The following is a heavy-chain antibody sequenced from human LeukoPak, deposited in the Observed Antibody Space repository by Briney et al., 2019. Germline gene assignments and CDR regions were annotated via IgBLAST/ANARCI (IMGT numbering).Heavy chain of an antibody. J-gene: IGHJ4*02. CDR3: ARDFYYGASDY. Sequence: GGSLRLSCAASGFTFSSYWMSWVRQAPGKGLEWVANIKQDGSEKYYVDSVKGRFTISRDNAKNTLYLQMNSLRAEDTAVYYCARDFYYGASDYWGQGTLVTVSS. V-gene: IGHV3-7*01. D-gene: IGHD4-17*01. CDR2: IKQDGSEK. CDR1: GFTFSSYW.